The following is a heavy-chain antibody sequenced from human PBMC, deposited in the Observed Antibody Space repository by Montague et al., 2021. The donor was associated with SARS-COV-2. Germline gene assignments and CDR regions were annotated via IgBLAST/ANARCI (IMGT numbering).Heavy chain of an antibody. J-gene: IGHJ4*02. CDR1: GFPFSSYW. Sequence: SLRLSCAASGFPFSSYWMSWVRQAPGKGLEWVASIKEDGSEKDYVESVKGRFTISRDNAKNSLHLQMNSLRADDTAVYYCARDFAHYTGYVAGYLDYWGQGTLVTVSS. D-gene: IGHD5-12*01. V-gene: IGHV3-7*05. CDR2: IKEDGSEK. CDR3: ARDFAHYTGYVAGYLDY.